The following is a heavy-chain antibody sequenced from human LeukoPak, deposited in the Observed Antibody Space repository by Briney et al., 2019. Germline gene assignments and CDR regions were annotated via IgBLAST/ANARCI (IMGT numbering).Heavy chain of an antibody. J-gene: IGHJ4*02. Sequence: GGSLRLSCAASGFTFNSYRMNWVRQAPGKGLERVSSISSSSSYIYYADSVKDRFTISRDNAKNSLYLQMNSLRAEDTAVYYCARVNEAVAGTDYWGQGTLVTVSS. CDR3: ARVNEAVAGTDY. V-gene: IGHV3-21*01. CDR2: ISSSSSYI. D-gene: IGHD6-19*01. CDR1: GFTFNSYR.